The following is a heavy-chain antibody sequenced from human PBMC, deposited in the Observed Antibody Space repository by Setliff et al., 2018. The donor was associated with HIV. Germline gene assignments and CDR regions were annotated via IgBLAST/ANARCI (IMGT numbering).Heavy chain of an antibody. V-gene: IGHV1-69*13. CDR1: GGTFSSYA. J-gene: IGHJ4*02. Sequence: GASVKVSCKASGGTFSSYAISWVRQAPGQGLEWMGGIMPIFGPANYAQKFQGRVTITRDEFTNTGYMELSSLRSEDTAVYYCARLSGWYEGDFDYWGQGTLVTVSS. CDR2: IMPIFGPA. D-gene: IGHD6-19*01. CDR3: ARLSGWYEGDFDY.